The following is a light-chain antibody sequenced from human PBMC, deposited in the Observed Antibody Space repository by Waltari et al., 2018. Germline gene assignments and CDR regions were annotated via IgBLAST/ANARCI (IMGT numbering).Light chain of an antibody. Sequence: EIVLTQSPGTVSLYPGERATLSCRASQSISKYLVWYQQKPGQAPRLLIYGTFSRATGIPDRFSGSGSGTDFSLTISRLEPEDFAVYYCQHYVNRPATFGQGTKVEIK. J-gene: IGKJ1*01. CDR2: GTF. CDR1: QSISKY. CDR3: QHYVNRPAT. V-gene: IGKV3-20*01.